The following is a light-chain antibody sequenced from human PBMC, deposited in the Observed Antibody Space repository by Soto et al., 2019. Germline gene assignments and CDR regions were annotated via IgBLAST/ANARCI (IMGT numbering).Light chain of an antibody. V-gene: IGLV2-23*01. Sequence: QSALTQPASVSGSPGQSMTISCTVTGSDVRTYNLVSWYQQHPGKVPKLIIYEASKRPSGVSNRFSGSQPGNTASLTVSGLQAEDEADYYCCSYAGDKTYVFGSGTKVTVL. CDR1: GSDVRTYNL. J-gene: IGLJ1*01. CDR3: CSYAGDKTYV. CDR2: EAS.